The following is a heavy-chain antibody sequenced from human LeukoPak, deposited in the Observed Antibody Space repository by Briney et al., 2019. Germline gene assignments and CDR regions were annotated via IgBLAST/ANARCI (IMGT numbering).Heavy chain of an antibody. CDR3: ARGGADSNYWDGGYFFDY. V-gene: IGHV4-61*02. D-gene: IGHD1-1*01. CDR1: GGSISSGSYY. Sequence: PSETLSLTCTVSGGSISSGSYYWSWIRQPAGKGLEWIGRLSTSGTTNYNPSLKSRVTISLDTSKNQFSLRLSSVTATDTAVYYCARGGADSNYWDGGYFFDYWGQGTLVTVSS. CDR2: LSTSGTT. J-gene: IGHJ4*02.